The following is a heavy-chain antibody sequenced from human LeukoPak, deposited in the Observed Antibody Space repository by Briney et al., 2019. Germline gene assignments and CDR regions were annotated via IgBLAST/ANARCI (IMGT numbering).Heavy chain of an antibody. CDR1: GVSISTSNSY. Sequence: SETLSLTCTVSGVSISTSNSYWGWIRQPPGKGLEWIGSMYYTGNTYYNASLKSRVTISIDTSKNQISLRLTSVTATDTAMYYCARQTGSGLFTLPGGQGTLVTVSS. J-gene: IGHJ4*02. CDR3: ARQTGSGLFTLP. V-gene: IGHV4-39*01. D-gene: IGHD3/OR15-3a*01. CDR2: MYYTGNT.